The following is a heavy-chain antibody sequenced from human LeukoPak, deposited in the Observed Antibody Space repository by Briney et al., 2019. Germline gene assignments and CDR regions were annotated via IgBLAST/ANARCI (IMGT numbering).Heavy chain of an antibody. CDR3: ARDLGWDNVTSFHF. Sequence: GGSLRLSCEGSGFSARGNYMSWVRQAPGKGLEWVAVVYSGGSTNHADAVKGRFSVSRDNSKDTPYLQMNNLRPEDTGVDFCARDLGWDNVTSFHFWGLGTQVTVSS. CDR2: VYSGGST. V-gene: IGHV3-66*02. D-gene: IGHD2-15*01. J-gene: IGHJ4*02. CDR1: GFSARGNY.